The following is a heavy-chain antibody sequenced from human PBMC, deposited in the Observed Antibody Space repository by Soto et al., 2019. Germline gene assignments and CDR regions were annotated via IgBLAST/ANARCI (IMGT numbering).Heavy chain of an antibody. CDR2: IYHSGST. Sequence: SETLSLTCAVSGGSISSGGYSWSWIRQPPGKGLEWIGYIYHSGSTYYNPSLKSRVTISVDRSKNQFSLKLSSVTAADTAVYYCARGQFGELSYYFDYWGQGTLVTVSS. J-gene: IGHJ4*02. CDR3: ARGQFGELSYYFDY. CDR1: GGSISSGGYS. D-gene: IGHD3-10*01. V-gene: IGHV4-30-2*01.